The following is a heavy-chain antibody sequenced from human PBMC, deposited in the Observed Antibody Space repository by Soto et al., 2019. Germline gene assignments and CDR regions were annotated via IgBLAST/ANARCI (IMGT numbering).Heavy chain of an antibody. CDR1: GFTFSSYA. D-gene: IGHD5-18*01. Sequence: LRLSCAASGFTFSSYAMSWVRQAPGKGLEWVSTISGSGGSTYYADSVKGRFTISADKSISTAYLQWSSLKASDTAMYYCARGSYGPIYYYYYGMDVWGQGTTVTVSS. CDR2: ISGSGGST. V-gene: IGHV3-23*01. CDR3: ARGSYGPIYYYYYGMDV. J-gene: IGHJ6*02.